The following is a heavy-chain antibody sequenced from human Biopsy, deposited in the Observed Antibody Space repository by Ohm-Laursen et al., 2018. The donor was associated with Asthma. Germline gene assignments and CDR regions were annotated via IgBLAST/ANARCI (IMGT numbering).Heavy chain of an antibody. Sequence: SVKVSCNSPGGTFSNFAISWVRQAPGQGLEWLGGIMTVFGTTNYAQKFRGRVTITADESTSTAYMEVTSLRSEDTAIYYCARCQVGYSSGWSLLLKKIYYSGMDVWGQGTAVTVSS. J-gene: IGHJ6*02. V-gene: IGHV1-69*13. CDR2: IMTVFGTT. CDR1: GGTFSNFA. D-gene: IGHD6-19*01. CDR3: ARCQVGYSSGWSLLLKKIYYSGMDV.